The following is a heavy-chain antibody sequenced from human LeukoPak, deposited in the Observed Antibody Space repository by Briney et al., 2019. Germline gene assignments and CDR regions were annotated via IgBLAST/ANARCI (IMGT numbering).Heavy chain of an antibody. J-gene: IGHJ4*02. V-gene: IGHV3-33*06. D-gene: IGHD3-22*01. Sequence: GGSLRLSCAASGFTFSSYGMHWVRQAPGKGLEWVAVIWYDGSNEYYADSVKGRFTISRDNSKNTLYLQMNSLRAEDTAVYYCAKPGRGHYYDSSGYYYDYWGQGTLVTVSS. CDR3: AKPGRGHYYDSSGYYYDY. CDR1: GFTFSSYG. CDR2: IWYDGSNE.